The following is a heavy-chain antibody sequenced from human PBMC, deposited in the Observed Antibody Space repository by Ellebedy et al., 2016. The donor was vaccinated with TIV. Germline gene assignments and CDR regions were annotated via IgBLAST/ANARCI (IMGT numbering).Heavy chain of an antibody. CDR2: IWYDGSNK. Sequence: GGSLRLSXAASGFTFSSYGMHWVRQAPGKGLEWVAVIWYDGSNKYYADSVKGRFTISRDNSKNTLYLQMNSLRAEDTAVYYCAREAGGGSYYSWFDPWGQGTLVTVSS. CDR1: GFTFSSYG. D-gene: IGHD1-26*01. J-gene: IGHJ5*02. CDR3: AREAGGGSYYSWFDP. V-gene: IGHV3-33*01.